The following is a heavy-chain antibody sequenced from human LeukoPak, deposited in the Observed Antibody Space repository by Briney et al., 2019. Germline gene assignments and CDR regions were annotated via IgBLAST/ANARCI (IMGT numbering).Heavy chain of an antibody. CDR1: GGSFSGYY. J-gene: IGHJ4*02. CDR3: ARGSIAVAGKLDY. D-gene: IGHD6-19*01. CDR2: INHSGST. V-gene: IGHV4-34*01. Sequence: SETLSLTCAVYGGSFSGYYWSWIRQPPGKGLEWIGEINHSGSTNYNPSLKSRVTISVDTSKNQFSLKLSSVTAADTAVYYCARGSIAVAGKLDYWGQGTLVTVSS.